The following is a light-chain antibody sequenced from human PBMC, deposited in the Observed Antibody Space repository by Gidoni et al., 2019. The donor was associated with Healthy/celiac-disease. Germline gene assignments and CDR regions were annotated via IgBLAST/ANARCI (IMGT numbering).Light chain of an antibody. CDR2: AAS. CDR3: QQSDSAPLT. Sequence: IQMTQSPSSLSASVGDRVTITCRASQSISSYLNWYQQKPGKAPKLLIYAASSLQSGVPSRFSGSGSGTDFTLTISSLQPEDFATYYCQQSDSAPLTFXGXTKVEIK. CDR1: QSISSY. J-gene: IGKJ4*01. V-gene: IGKV1-39*01.